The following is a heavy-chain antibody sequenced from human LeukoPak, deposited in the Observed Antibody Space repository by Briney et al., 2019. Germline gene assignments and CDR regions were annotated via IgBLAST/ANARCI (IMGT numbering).Heavy chain of an antibody. CDR2: IYSGGST. CDR3: AKIPYGDYVLDYYYYMDV. CDR1: GFTVSSNY. J-gene: IGHJ6*03. V-gene: IGHV3-66*01. D-gene: IGHD4-17*01. Sequence: GGSLRLSCAASGFTVSSNYMSWVRQAPGKGLEWVSVIYSGGSTYYADSVKGRFTTSRDNSKNTLYLQMYSLRAEDTAVYYCAKIPYGDYVLDYYYYMDVWGKGTTVTISS.